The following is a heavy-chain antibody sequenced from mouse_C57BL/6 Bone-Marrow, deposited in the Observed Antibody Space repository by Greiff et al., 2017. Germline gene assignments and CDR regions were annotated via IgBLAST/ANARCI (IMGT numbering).Heavy chain of an antibody. J-gene: IGHJ3*01. D-gene: IGHD2-4*01. V-gene: IGHV2-5*01. CDR1: GFSLTSYG. CDR2: IWRGGST. CDR3: AKAYDYDGGFAY. Sequence: QVQLKESGPGLVQPSQSLSITCTVSGFSLTSYGVHWVRQSPGKGLEWLGVIWRGGSTDYNAAIMSRLSITKDNSKSQVFFKMNSLQADDTAIYYCAKAYDYDGGFAYWGQGTLVTVSA.